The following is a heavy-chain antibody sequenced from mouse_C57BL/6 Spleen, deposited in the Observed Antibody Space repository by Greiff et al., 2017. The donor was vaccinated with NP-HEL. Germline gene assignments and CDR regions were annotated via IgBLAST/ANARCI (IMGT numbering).Heavy chain of an antibody. D-gene: IGHD1-1*01. V-gene: IGHV1-64*01. J-gene: IGHJ4*01. CDR3: ARDYYYYGSSLYAMDY. Sequence: QVQLQQPGAELVKPGASVKLSCKASGYTFTSYWMHWVKQRPGQGLEWIGMIHPNSGSTNYNEKFKSKATLTVDKSSSTAYMQLSSLTSEDSAVYYGARDYYYYGSSLYAMDYWGQGTSVTVSS. CDR2: IHPNSGST. CDR1: GYTFTSYW.